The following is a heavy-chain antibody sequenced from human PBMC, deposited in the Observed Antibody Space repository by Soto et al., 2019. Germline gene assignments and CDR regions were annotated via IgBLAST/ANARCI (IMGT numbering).Heavy chain of an antibody. J-gene: IGHJ3*02. CDR1: GYTLTELS. CDR2: FDPEDGET. V-gene: IGHV1-24*01. D-gene: IGHD3-22*01. Sequence: ASVKVSCKVSGYTLTELSMHWVRQAPGKGLEWMGGFDPEDGETIYAQKFQGRVTMTADKSTNTAYMELSSLRSEDTAVYYCAREDAGREYYYDSSGYPTHAFDIWGQGTMVTVSS. CDR3: AREDAGREYYYDSSGYPTHAFDI.